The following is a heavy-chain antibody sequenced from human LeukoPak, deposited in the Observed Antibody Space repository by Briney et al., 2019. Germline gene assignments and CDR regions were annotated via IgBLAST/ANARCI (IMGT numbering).Heavy chain of an antibody. CDR3: ARDKVVGPTKFDS. V-gene: IGHV3-7*01. D-gene: IGHD1-26*01. CDR1: GFTFTSYA. J-gene: IGHJ5*01. CDR2: IKKDGSEK. Sequence: PGGSLRLSCAASGFTFTSYAMHWVRQAPGKGLEWVANIKKDGSEKYYVDSVKGRFTISRDNAKNSVYLHMNSLRAEDTAVYYCARDKVVGPTKFDSWGQGTLVTVSS.